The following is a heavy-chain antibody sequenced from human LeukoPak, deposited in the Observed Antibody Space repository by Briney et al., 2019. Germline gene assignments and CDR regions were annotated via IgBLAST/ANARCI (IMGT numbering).Heavy chain of an antibody. CDR2: VYYDGST. CDR1: GGSIINNY. D-gene: IGHD1-14*01. Sequence: SETLPLTCTVSGGSIINNYWSWIRQPPEKGLEWIGYVYYDGSTNYNPSLKSRVTMSVDTSKNQLSLKLTSVTAADTAMYYCARHPPATGRFDYWGQGTLVTVSS. CDR3: ARHPPATGRFDY. J-gene: IGHJ4*02. V-gene: IGHV4-59*01.